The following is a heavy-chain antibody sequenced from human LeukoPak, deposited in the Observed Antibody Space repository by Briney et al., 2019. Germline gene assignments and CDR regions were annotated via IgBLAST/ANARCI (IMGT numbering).Heavy chain of an antibody. D-gene: IGHD2-15*01. V-gene: IGHV1-24*01. CDR1: GYTLTELS. Sequence: ASVKVSCKVSGYTLTELSMHWVRQAPGKGLEWMGGFDPEDGETIYAQKFQGRVTMTEDTSTDTAYMELSSLRSEDTAVYYCAIAVFAEYCSGGSCYPDYWGQGTLVPVSS. CDR2: FDPEDGET. J-gene: IGHJ4*02. CDR3: AIAVFAEYCSGGSCYPDY.